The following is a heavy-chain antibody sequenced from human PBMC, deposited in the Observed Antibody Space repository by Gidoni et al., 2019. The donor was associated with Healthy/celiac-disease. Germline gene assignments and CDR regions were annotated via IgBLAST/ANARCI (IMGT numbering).Heavy chain of an antibody. CDR2: IKRKSDGGTT. CDR3: TTDKDCSGTGCYS. D-gene: IGHD2-15*01. V-gene: IGHV3-15*07. Sequence: EVHLVESGGGLVEPGGSLRLSCAASGFTFTNAWMNWIRQAPGKGLEWVGRIKRKSDGGTTDYSAPVQGRFTISRDDSKNTLYLQMNSLKTEDTALYYCTTDKDCSGTGCYSWGQGTLVTVSS. CDR1: GFTFTNAW. J-gene: IGHJ4*02.